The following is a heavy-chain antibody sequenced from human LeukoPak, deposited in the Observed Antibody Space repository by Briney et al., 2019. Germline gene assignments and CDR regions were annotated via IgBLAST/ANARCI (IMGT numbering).Heavy chain of an antibody. J-gene: IGHJ4*02. Sequence: ASVKVSCKASGYTFTSYGISWVRQAPGQGLEWMGWISAYNGNTNYAQKLQGRVTMTTDTSTSTAYMELRSLRSDDTDVYYCTRIAVAGSFDYCGQVTLVTVSS. CDR3: TRIAVAGSFDY. D-gene: IGHD6-19*01. CDR1: GYTFTSYG. CDR2: ISAYNGNT. V-gene: IGHV1-18*01.